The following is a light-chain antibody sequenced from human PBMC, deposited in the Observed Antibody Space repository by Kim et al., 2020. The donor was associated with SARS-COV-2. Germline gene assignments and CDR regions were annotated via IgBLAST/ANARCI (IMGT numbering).Light chain of an antibody. J-gene: IGLJ1*01. CDR3: CSYADSGTYV. V-gene: IGLV2-23*01. CDR1: TSDVGTYSL. CDR2: EGS. Sequence: GHSNTLSCTGSTSDVGTYSLVSWYQQFSGKAPRLVIYEGSKRPSGVSNRFSGSRSGNTASLTISGLQAEDEGDYYCCSYADSGTYVFGTGTKVTVL.